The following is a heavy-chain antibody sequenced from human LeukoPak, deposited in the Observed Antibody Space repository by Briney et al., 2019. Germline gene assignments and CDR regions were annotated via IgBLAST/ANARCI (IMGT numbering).Heavy chain of an antibody. CDR3: AAAQWLDAFDI. Sequence: SETLSLTCTVSGGSISSSSYYWGWIRQPPGKGLEWIGSIYYSGSTYYNPSLKSRVTISVDTSKNQFSLKLSSVTAADTAAYYCAAAQWLDAFDIWGQGTMVTVSS. V-gene: IGHV4-39*01. J-gene: IGHJ3*02. CDR1: GGSISSSSYY. D-gene: IGHD6-19*01. CDR2: IYYSGST.